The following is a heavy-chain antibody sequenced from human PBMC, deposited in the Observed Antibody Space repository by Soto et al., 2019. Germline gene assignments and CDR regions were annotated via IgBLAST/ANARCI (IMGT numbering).Heavy chain of an antibody. D-gene: IGHD3-22*01. CDR3: ARTVYYYDSSGYPVPYYFDY. CDR2: IYYSGST. V-gene: IGHV4-31*03. J-gene: IGHJ4*02. Sequence: SETLSLTCTVSGGSISSGGYYWSWIRQHPGKGLEWIGYIYYSGSTYYNPSLKSRVTISVDTSKNQFSLKLSSVTAADTAVYYCARTVYYYDSSGYPVPYYFDYWGQGTLVTVSS. CDR1: GGSISSGGYY.